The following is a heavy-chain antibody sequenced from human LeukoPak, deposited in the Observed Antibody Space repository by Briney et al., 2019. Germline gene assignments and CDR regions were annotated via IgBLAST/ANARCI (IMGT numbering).Heavy chain of an antibody. J-gene: IGHJ5*02. CDR3: ARSYYYDSSGYPNWFDP. V-gene: IGHV4-59*08. D-gene: IGHD3-22*01. CDR1: GGSISSYY. CDR2: IYYSGST. Sequence: SETLSLTCTVSGGSISSYYWSWIRQPPGKGLEWIGYIYYSGSTNYNPSLKSRVTISVDTSKNQFSLKLSSVTAADTAVYYCARSYYYDSSGYPNWFDPWGQGTLVTVSS.